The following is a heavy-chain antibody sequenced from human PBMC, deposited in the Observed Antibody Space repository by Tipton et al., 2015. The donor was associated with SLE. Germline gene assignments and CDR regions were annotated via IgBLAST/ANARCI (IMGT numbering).Heavy chain of an antibody. CDR3: ARGDDYGDFFDY. V-gene: IGHV4-4*08. Sequence: TLSLTCSVSGGSISSYYWSWIRQPPGKGLEWIGYIYTSGSTNYNPSLKSRVTISVDTSKNQFSLKLSSVTAADTAVYYCARGDDYGDFFDYWGQGTLVTVSS. J-gene: IGHJ4*02. CDR1: GGSISSYY. CDR2: IYTSGST. D-gene: IGHD4-17*01.